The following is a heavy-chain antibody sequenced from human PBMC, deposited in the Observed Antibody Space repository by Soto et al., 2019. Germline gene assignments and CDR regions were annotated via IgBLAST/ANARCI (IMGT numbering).Heavy chain of an antibody. V-gene: IGHV3-23*01. CDR1: GFTFSSYA. CDR2: ITGSGAGS. CDR3: AKAYSNSWPNDWFDP. J-gene: IGHJ5*02. D-gene: IGHD6-13*01. Sequence: EVQLLESGGGWLQPGGSLRLSCAASGFTFSSYAMNWVRQAPGKGLEWVSGITGSGAGSDYSDSVKGRFTISRYNYKNTLYLQMNSLRAEDTAVYYCAKAYSNSWPNDWFDPWGQGTLVTVSS.